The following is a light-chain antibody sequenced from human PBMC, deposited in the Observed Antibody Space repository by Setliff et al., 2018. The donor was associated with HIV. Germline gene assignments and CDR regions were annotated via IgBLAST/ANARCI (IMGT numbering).Light chain of an antibody. J-gene: IGLJ3*02. CDR3: SSYAGYGTWM. V-gene: IGLV2-23*02. Sequence: QSALTQPASVSGSPGQSITISCTGTSSDVGGYNLVSWYQQHPGKAPKLMIYEVTKRPSGISDRFSGSKSGYTASLTISGLQAEDEGDYYCSSYAGYGTWMFGGGTK. CDR1: SSDVGGYNL. CDR2: EVT.